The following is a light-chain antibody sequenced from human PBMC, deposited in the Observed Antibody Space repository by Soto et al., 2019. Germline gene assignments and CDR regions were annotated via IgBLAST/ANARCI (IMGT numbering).Light chain of an antibody. J-gene: IGLJ2*01. Sequence: QSVLTQPPSASGTPGQRVTISCSGSISNIGGNTVNWYQQLPGTAPKLLRYTNNQRPSGVPDRFSGSKSGTSASLAISGLQSEDEADYYCAAWDDSLNGVVFGGGTKLTVL. CDR1: ISNIGGNT. CDR3: AAWDDSLNGVV. CDR2: TNN. V-gene: IGLV1-44*01.